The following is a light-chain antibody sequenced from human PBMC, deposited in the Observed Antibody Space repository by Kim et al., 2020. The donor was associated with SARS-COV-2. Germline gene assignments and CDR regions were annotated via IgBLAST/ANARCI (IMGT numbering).Light chain of an antibody. CDR1: TGSIVVDY. V-gene: IGLV6-57*03. CDR3: QSYDSDNWV. Sequence: KTVNIACTRSTGSIVVDYVQWYQLRRGSAPTRVFYENNQRASGVPDRFSGAIDNSSNSASLTISGLKTDDEADYYCQSYDSDNWVFGGGTQLTVL. J-gene: IGLJ3*02. CDR2: ENN.